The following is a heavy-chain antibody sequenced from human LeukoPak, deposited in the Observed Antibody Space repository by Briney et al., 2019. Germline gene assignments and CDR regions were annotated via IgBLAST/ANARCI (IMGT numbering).Heavy chain of an antibody. Sequence: PSETLSLTCTVSGGSISSSSYYWVWIRQPPGKGLEWIGSIYYSGSTYYNPSLKSRVTISVDTSKNQFSLKLSSVTAADTAVYYCARHQLRYGMDVWGQGTTVTVS. CDR3: ARHQLRYGMDV. V-gene: IGHV4-39*01. CDR1: GGSISSSSYY. J-gene: IGHJ6*02. CDR2: IYYSGST.